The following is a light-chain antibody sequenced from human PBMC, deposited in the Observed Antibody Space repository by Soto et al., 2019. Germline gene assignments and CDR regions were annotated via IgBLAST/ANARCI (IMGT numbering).Light chain of an antibody. V-gene: IGKV3-20*01. Sequence: EIVLTQSPGTLSLSPGERATLSCRASQSVSSSYLAWYQQKPGQAPRLLIYGASSRATGIPDRFSGSGSGTDFTLTISRLEPEDFAVYYCQQYVSSPPELTFGGGTKVEIK. CDR3: QQYVSSPPELT. CDR1: QSVSSSY. J-gene: IGKJ4*01. CDR2: GAS.